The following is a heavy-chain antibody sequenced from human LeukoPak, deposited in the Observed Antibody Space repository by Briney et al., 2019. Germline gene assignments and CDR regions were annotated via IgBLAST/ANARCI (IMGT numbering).Heavy chain of an antibody. V-gene: IGHV1-69*05. CDR3: ARAYFYYYYMDV. CDR1: GGTFSGYA. CDR2: IIPIFGTA. J-gene: IGHJ6*03. Sequence: SVKVSCKASGGTFSGYAISWVRQAPGQGLEWMGGIIPIFGTANYAQKFQGRVTITTDESTSTAYMELSSLRSEDTAVYYCARAYFYYYYMDVWRKGTTVTVSS.